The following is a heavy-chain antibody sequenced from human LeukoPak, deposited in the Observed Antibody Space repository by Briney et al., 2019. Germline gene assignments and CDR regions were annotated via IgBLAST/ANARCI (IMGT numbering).Heavy chain of an antibody. J-gene: IGHJ4*02. V-gene: IGHV4-30-2*01. CDR2: IYHSGST. D-gene: IGHD6-19*01. CDR3: ARRRSEYSSGYFDY. CDR1: GGSISSGGYY. Sequence: SETLSLTCTVSGGSISSGGYYWSWIRQPPGKGLEWIGYIYHSGSTYYNPSLKSRVTISVDRSKNQFSLKLSSVTAADTAVYYCARRRSEYSSGYFDYWGQGTLVTVSS.